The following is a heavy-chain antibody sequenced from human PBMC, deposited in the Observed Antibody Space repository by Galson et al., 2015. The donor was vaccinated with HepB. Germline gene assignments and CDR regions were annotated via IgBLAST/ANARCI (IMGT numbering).Heavy chain of an antibody. CDR2: VDPEDGET. Sequence: VKVSCKASGYTFTDYYMHWVQQAPGKGLEWMGLVDPEDGETIYAEKFQGRVTITADTSTDTAYMELSSLRSEDTAVYYCATGRWGYGRIWFDPWGQGTLVTVSS. D-gene: IGHD5-18*01. CDR3: ATGRWGYGRIWFDP. J-gene: IGHJ5*02. CDR1: GYTFTDYY. V-gene: IGHV1-69-2*01.